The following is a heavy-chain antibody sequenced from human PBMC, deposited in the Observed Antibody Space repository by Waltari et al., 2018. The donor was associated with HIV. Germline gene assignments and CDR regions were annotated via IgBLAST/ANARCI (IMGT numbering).Heavy chain of an antibody. J-gene: IGHJ5*02. CDR2: IYTSGST. V-gene: IGHV4-61*02. CDR3: ARGKGGIGGSGRIDP. D-gene: IGHD3-16*01. Sequence: QVQLQESGPGLVKPSQTLSLTCTVSGGSISSGSYYWSWIRQPAGKGLEWIGRIYTSGSTNYNPSLKSRVTISVDTSKNQFSLKLSSVTAADTAVYYCARGKGGIGGSGRIDPWGQGTLVTVSS. CDR1: GGSISSGSYY.